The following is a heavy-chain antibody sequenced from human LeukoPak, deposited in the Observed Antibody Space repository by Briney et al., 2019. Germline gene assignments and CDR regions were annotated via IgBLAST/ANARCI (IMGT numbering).Heavy chain of an antibody. J-gene: IGHJ2*01. Sequence: SETLSLTCAVSGYSISNHYYWGWIRQPPGQGLEWIGSYYHTGSSYYNPSLQSRVAISIDTSKNQFSLELASVTAADTAMYYCASVTRSMSRFFDLWGRGALVIVSS. CDR1: GYSISNHYY. CDR2: YYHTGSS. D-gene: IGHD4-17*01. CDR3: ASVTRSMSRFFDL. V-gene: IGHV4-38-2*01.